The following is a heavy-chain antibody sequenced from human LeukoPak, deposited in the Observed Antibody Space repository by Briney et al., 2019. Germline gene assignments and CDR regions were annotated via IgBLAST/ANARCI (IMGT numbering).Heavy chain of an antibody. CDR1: GFTFSSYG. D-gene: IGHD3-22*01. V-gene: IGHV3-33*01. CDR2: IWYDGSNK. CDR3: ARGYDSSGYYRIGFDY. J-gene: IGHJ4*02. Sequence: PGGSLRLSCAASGFTFSSYGMHWVRQAPGKGLEWVAVIWYDGSNKYYADSVKGRFTISRDNSKNTLYLQMNSLRAEDTAVYYCARGYDSSGYYRIGFDYWGQGTLVTVSS.